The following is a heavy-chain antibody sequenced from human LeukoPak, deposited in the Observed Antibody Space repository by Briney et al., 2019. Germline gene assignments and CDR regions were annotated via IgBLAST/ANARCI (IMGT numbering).Heavy chain of an antibody. V-gene: IGHV1-2*02. CDR1: GYTFTDHI. D-gene: IGHD1-26*01. Sequence: ASVKVSCKASGYTFTDHILHWVRQAPGQRPEWMGWISPNSGGTTYAQNFQGRATMTRDTSITTAYMELSRLRSDDTAVYYCARDDYTGTYRPFDYWGQGTLVTVSS. CDR3: ARDDYTGTYRPFDY. J-gene: IGHJ4*02. CDR2: ISPNSGGT.